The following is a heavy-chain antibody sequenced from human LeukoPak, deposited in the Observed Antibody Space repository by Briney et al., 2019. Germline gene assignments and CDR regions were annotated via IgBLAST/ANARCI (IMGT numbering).Heavy chain of an antibody. CDR2: ISGSGGNT. CDR1: GFTYSSHA. Sequence: GGSLRLSCAASGFTYSSHAMSWARQAPGKGLEWVSVISGSGGNTYYADSVKGRFTISRDNSKDTLFLQMNSLRAEDTAVYYCAKVTSWSFTWGQGTLVTVSS. J-gene: IGHJ5*02. D-gene: IGHD2-2*01. V-gene: IGHV3-23*01. CDR3: AKVTSWSFT.